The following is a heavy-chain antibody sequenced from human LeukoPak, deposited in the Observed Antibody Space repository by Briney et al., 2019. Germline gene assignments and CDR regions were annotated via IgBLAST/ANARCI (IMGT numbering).Heavy chain of an antibody. J-gene: IGHJ6*04. CDR2: VNHSGST. D-gene: IGHD5-12*01. Sequence: SETLSLTCAVYGGSFSGYYWSWIRQPPGKGLEWIGEVNHSGSTNYNPSLKSRVTISVDTSKNQFSLKLSSVTAADTAVYYCARRGYDHSGYYYGMDVWGKGTTVTVSS. CDR1: GGSFSGYY. CDR3: ARRGYDHSGYYYGMDV. V-gene: IGHV4-34*01.